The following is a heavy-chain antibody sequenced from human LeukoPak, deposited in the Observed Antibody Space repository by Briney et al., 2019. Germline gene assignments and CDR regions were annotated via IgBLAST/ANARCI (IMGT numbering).Heavy chain of an antibody. CDR1: GYTFTGYY. Sequence: ASVKVSCKASGYTFTGYYMHWVRQAPGQGLEWMGWINPNSGGTNYAQKFQGRVTMTRDTSISTAYMELSRLRSDDTAVHYCARDGYSSGWYFDYWGQGTLVTVSS. CDR3: ARDGYSSGWYFDY. CDR2: INPNSGGT. J-gene: IGHJ4*02. V-gene: IGHV1-2*02. D-gene: IGHD6-19*01.